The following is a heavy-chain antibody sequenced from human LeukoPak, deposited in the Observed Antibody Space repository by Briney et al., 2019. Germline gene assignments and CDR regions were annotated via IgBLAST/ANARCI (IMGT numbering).Heavy chain of an antibody. D-gene: IGHD1-26*01. V-gene: IGHV4-61*02. Sequence: SETLSLTCTVSGGSISSGSYYWSWIRQPAGKGLEWIGRIYTSGSTNYNPSLKSRVTISVDTSKNQFSLKLSSVTAADTAVYYCARGGVGASRDYDYWGQGTLVTVSS. CDR3: ARGGVGASRDYDY. J-gene: IGHJ4*02. CDR1: GGSISSGSYY. CDR2: IYTSGST.